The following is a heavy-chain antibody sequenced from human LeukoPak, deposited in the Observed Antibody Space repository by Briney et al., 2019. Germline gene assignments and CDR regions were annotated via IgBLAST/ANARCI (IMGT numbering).Heavy chain of an antibody. CDR1: GGSISSSSYY. V-gene: IGHV4-39*07. CDR3: ARFSNYYDSSVHYLDY. J-gene: IGHJ4*02. Sequence: SETLSLTCTVSGGSISSSSYYWGWIRQPPGKGLEWIGSIYYSGSTYYNPSLKSRVTMSVDTSKNQFSLRLRSVTAADTAVYYCARFSNYYDSSVHYLDYWGQGTLVSVSS. CDR2: IYYSGST. D-gene: IGHD3-22*01.